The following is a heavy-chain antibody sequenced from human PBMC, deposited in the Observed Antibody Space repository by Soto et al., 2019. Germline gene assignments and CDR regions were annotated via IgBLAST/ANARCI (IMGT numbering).Heavy chain of an antibody. D-gene: IGHD6-6*01. CDR3: AIGSSSYYGYGMDV. CDR2: IYDSGST. V-gene: IGHV4-30-2*01. Sequence: SETLSLTCAVSGDSISRGGYSWTWIRQPPGKALEWIGNIYDSGSTSYNPSLKSRVTISVDRSKNQFSLKLTSVTAADTAVYFCAIGSSSYYGYGMDVWGQGTTVTVSS. CDR1: GDSISRGGYS. J-gene: IGHJ6*02.